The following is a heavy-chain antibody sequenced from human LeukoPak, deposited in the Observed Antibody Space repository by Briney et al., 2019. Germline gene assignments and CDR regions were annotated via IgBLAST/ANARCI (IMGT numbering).Heavy chain of an antibody. CDR3: ARDLGILWKLAYS. J-gene: IGHJ4*02. CDR1: GFTFNDHP. D-gene: IGHD1-1*01. Sequence: GGSLRLSRAASGFTFNDHPMHWIRLAPHKGLEWVAVISYDGLNKYYSHSVKDRFTVSRDNVNNILYLQMNRLRTEDTAVYYCARDLGILWKLAYSWGQGTLVTVSS. V-gene: IGHV3-30*04. CDR2: ISYDGLNK.